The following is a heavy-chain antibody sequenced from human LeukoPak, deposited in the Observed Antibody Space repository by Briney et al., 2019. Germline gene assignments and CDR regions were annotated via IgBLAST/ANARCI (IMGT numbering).Heavy chain of an antibody. D-gene: IGHD6-13*01. CDR3: ARDPRYSSSWSGGFVDY. J-gene: IGHJ4*02. CDR1: GFTFSSYS. Sequence: GGSLRLSCAASGFTFSSYSMNWVRQAPGKGLEWVSYISSSSSTIYYADSVKGRFTISRDNAKNSLYLQMNSLRAEDTAVYYCARDPRYSSSWSGGFVDYWGQGTLVTVSS. V-gene: IGHV3-48*01. CDR2: ISSSSSTI.